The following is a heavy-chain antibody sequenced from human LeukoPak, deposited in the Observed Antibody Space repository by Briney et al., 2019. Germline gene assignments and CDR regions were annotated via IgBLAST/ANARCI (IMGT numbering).Heavy chain of an antibody. CDR3: AGLLLKDIEVVPAAPADY. CDR2: IYYSGST. D-gene: IGHD2-2*01. J-gene: IGHJ4*02. Sequence: SETLSLTCTVSGGSISSGDYYWSWIRQPPGKGLEWIGYIYYSGSTYYNPSLKSRVTISVDTSKNQFSLKLSSVTAADTAVYYCAGLLLKDIEVVPAAPADYWGQGTLVTVSS. V-gene: IGHV4-30-4*08. CDR1: GGSISSGDYY.